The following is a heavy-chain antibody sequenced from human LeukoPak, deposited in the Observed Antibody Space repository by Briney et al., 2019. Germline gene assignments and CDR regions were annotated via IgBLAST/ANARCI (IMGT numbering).Heavy chain of an antibody. V-gene: IGHV4-34*01. D-gene: IGHD2-8*02. J-gene: IGHJ4*02. CDR2: INHSGST. Sequence: SETLSLTCVVYGGSFSGYYWSWIRQPPGKGLEWIGEINHSGSTNYNPSLKSRVTISVDTSKNQFSLKLSSVTAADTAVYYCARDQVECTGGTCQSRVGFDFWGQGTLVTVSS. CDR3: ARDQVECTGGTCQSRVGFDF. CDR1: GGSFSGYY.